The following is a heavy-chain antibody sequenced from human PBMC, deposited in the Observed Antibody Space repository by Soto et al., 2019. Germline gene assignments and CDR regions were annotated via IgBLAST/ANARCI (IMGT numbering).Heavy chain of an antibody. Sequence: SETLSLTCTVSGGSLSDYYWAWLRQPPGRGVEWIGSVYYCGSYSYNPPLKSRVTTSVDTSKNQFALKLSSVTDADTVVYFCASGSRLNWFDPWGQGILVTVSS. V-gene: IGHV4-59*01. CDR1: GGSLSDYY. D-gene: IGHD6-25*01. CDR2: VYYCGSY. CDR3: ASGSRLNWFDP. J-gene: IGHJ5*02.